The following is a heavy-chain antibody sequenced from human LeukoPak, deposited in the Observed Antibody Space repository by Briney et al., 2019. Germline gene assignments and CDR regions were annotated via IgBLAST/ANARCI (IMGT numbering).Heavy chain of an antibody. CDR3: QGVSARPYCGGDCYSNNYYYYYMDV. J-gene: IGHJ6*03. V-gene: IGHV3-73*01. D-gene: IGHD2-21*02. CDR2: IRSKANSYAT. CDR1: GFTFSGSA. Sequence: GGSLRLSCAASGFTFSGSAMHWVRQASGKGLEWVGRIRSKANSYATAYAASVKGMFTISRDDSKNTSYLQMNSLKTEDTAVYYCQGVSARPYCGGDCYSNNYYYYYMDVWGKGTTVTVSS.